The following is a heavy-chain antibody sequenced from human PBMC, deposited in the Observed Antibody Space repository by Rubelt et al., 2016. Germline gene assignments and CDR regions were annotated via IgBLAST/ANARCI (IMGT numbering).Heavy chain of an antibody. Sequence: GLEWMGIIYPGDSDTRYSPSVQGQVTISADKSISTASLQWSSLKASDTAMSSCARWGRNYYYYGMDVWGQGTTVTVSS. D-gene: IGHD2-15*01. CDR3: ARWGRNYYYYGMDV. J-gene: IGHJ6*02. CDR2: IYPGDSDT. V-gene: IGHV5-51*01.